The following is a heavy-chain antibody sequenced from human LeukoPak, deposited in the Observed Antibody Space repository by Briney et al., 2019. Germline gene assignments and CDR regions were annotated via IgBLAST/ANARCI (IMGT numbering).Heavy chain of an antibody. CDR3: ASRSSIWSGYQDTLYYFDS. CDR1: GGSISSYF. D-gene: IGHD3-3*01. Sequence: TPSETLSLTCTVSGGSISSYFCSWIRQSPGKGLEWIGYIYYSGSTNYNPSLKSRVTISVDTSKNQFSLKLSSVTAADTAVYYCASRSSIWSGYQDTLYYFDSWGQGTLVTVSS. V-gene: IGHV4-59*01. CDR2: IYYSGST. J-gene: IGHJ4*02.